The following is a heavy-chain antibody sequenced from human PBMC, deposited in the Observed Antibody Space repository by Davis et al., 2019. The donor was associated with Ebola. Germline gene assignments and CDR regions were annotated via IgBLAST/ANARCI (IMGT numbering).Heavy chain of an antibody. V-gene: IGHV3-23*01. CDR2: ISSSSGST. D-gene: IGHD1-26*01. CDR3: AKGGAKDY. CDR1: GFTFSSYG. Sequence: GESLKISCAASGFTFSSYGMNWVRQAPGKGLEWVSAISSSSGSTYYVGSVTGRFTISRDNSKNTLYLQMNSLRAEDTAVYYCAKGGAKDYWGQGTLVTVSS. J-gene: IGHJ4*02.